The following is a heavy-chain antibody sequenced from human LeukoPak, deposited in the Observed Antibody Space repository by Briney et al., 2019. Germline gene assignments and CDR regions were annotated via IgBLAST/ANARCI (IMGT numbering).Heavy chain of an antibody. V-gene: IGHV3-23*01. CDR2: ISDSGGST. CDR3: ASPGGDYYYYMDV. J-gene: IGHJ6*03. Sequence: PGGSLRLSCAASRFTFSSYAMSWVRQAPGKGLEWVSAISDSGGSTNYAGSVKGRFTISRDNSKNTLYLQMNSLRAEDTAVYYCASPGGDYYYYMDVWGKGTTVTVSS. CDR1: RFTFSSYA.